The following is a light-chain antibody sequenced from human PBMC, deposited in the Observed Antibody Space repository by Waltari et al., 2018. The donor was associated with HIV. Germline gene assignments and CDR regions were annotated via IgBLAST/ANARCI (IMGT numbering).Light chain of an antibody. CDR1: QDISNY. V-gene: IGKV1-33*01. J-gene: IGKJ4*01. Sequence: DIQMTQSRSSLSASVGDRVTITCQASQDISNYLNWYQQKPGKAPKLLIYDASNLETGVPSRFSGSGAETDFTFTISSLQPEDIATYYCQQYDNLLTFGGGTKVEIK. CDR3: QQYDNLLT. CDR2: DAS.